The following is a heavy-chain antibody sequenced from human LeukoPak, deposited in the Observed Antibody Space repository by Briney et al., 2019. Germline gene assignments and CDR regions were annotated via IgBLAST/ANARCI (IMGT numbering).Heavy chain of an antibody. CDR2: ISGSGGST. CDR3: AKGNKKYYYDSSGYFDY. J-gene: IGHJ4*02. V-gene: IGHV3-23*01. CDR1: GFTFSSYA. D-gene: IGHD3-22*01. Sequence: GGSLRLSCAASGFTFSSYAMGWVRQAPGKGLEWVSAISGSGGSTYYADSVKGRFTISRDNSKNTLYLQMNSLRAEDTAVYYCAKGNKKYYYDSSGYFDYWGQGTLVTVSS.